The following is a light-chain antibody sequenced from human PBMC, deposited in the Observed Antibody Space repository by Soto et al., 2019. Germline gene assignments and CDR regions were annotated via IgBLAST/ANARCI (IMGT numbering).Light chain of an antibody. V-gene: IGLV1-40*01. Sequence: QSVLTQPPSVSAAPGQKVTFSCSGSSSNIGKNYVSWYQQVPGTAPKLLIYGDNKRPSGVPDRFSGSKSGTSASLAITGLQAEDEADYYCQSYDSSLSGYVFGTGTKVTVL. CDR1: SSNIGKNYV. J-gene: IGLJ1*01. CDR3: QSYDSSLSGYV. CDR2: GDN.